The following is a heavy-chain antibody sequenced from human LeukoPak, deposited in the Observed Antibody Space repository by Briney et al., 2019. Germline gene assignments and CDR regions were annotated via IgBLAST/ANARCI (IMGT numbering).Heavy chain of an antibody. CDR3: ARDRFAFYGMDV. Sequence: SETQSLTCTVSGGSISSYYWSWIRQPPGKGLEWIGYIYYSGSTNYSPSLKSRVTISVDTSKNQFSLKLSSVTAADTAVYYCARDRFAFYGMDVWGQGTTVTVSS. CDR2: IYYSGST. CDR1: GGSISSYY. V-gene: IGHV4-59*01. J-gene: IGHJ6*02. D-gene: IGHD3-3*01.